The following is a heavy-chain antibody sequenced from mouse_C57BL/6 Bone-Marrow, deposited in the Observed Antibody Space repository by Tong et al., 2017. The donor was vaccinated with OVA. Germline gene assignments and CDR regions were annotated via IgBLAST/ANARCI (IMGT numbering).Heavy chain of an antibody. V-gene: IGHV1-49*01. CDR1: YFAFMASA. CDR3: ARAPYYSNYWYFDV. CDR2: FTMYSDAT. Sequence: LQESGAELVRPGSSVKLSCKDPYFAFMASAMHWVKQRPGHGLEWIGSFTMYSDATEYSENFKGKATLTANTSSSTAYMELSSLTSEDSAVYYCARAPYYSNYWYFDVWGTGTTVTVSS. J-gene: IGHJ1*03. D-gene: IGHD2-5*01.